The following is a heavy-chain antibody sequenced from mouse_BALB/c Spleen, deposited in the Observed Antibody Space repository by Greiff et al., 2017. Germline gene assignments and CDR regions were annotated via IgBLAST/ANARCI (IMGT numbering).Heavy chain of an antibody. V-gene: IGHV1-5*01. J-gene: IGHJ4*01. D-gene: IGHD2-3*01. CDR3: TRDDGYPHYYAMDY. CDR1: GYTFTSYW. CDR2: IYPGNSDT. Sequence: VQLKESGTVLARPGASVKMSCKASGYTFTSYWMHWVKQRPGQGLEWIGAIYPGNSDTSYNQKFKGKAKLTAVTSTSTAYMELSSLTNEDSAVYYCTRDDGYPHYYAMDYWGQGTSVTVSS.